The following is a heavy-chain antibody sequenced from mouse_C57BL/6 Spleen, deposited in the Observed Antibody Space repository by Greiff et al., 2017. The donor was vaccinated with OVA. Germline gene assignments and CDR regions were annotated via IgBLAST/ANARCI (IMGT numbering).Heavy chain of an antibody. CDR3: ARGDYDGDYAMDY. Sequence: VQLKESGPVLVKPGASVKMSCKASGYTFTDYYMNWVKQSHGKSLEWIGVINPYNGGTSYNQKFKGKATLTVDKSSSTAYMELNSLTSEDSAVYYCARGDYDGDYAMDYWGQGTSVTVSS. V-gene: IGHV1-19*01. J-gene: IGHJ4*01. CDR2: INPYNGGT. D-gene: IGHD2-4*01. CDR1: GYTFTDYY.